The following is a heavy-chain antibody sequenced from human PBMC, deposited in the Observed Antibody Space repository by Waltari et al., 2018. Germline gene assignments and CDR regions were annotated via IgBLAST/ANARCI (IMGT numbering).Heavy chain of an antibody. J-gene: IGHJ4*02. CDR2: FDPEDGET. CDR3: ATDPYRIVGASGYFDY. V-gene: IGHV1-24*01. D-gene: IGHD1-26*01. Sequence: QVQLVQSGAEVKKPGASVKVSCKVSGYTLTELSMPWVRQSPGKGLEWMGGFDPEDGETIYAQKFQGRVTMTEDTSTDTAYMELSSLRSEDTAVYYCATDPYRIVGASGYFDYWGQGTLVTVSS. CDR1: GYTLTELS.